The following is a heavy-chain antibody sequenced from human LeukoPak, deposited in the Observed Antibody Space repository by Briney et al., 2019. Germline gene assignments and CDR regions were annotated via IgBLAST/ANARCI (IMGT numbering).Heavy chain of an antibody. CDR2: ISSSSSYI. D-gene: IGHD6-19*01. Sequence: GGSLRLSCAASGFTFSNYAMNWVRQAPGKGLEWVSSISSSSSYIYYADSVKGRFTISRDNAKNSLYLQMNSLRAEDTAVYYCARAPSEEFDYWGQGTLVTVSS. J-gene: IGHJ4*02. V-gene: IGHV3-21*01. CDR3: ARAPSEEFDY. CDR1: GFTFSNYA.